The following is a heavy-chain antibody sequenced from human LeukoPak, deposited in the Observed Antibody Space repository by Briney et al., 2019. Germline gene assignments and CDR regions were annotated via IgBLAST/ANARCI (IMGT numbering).Heavy chain of an antibody. CDR3: AREATWGQWYFDH. D-gene: IGHD6-19*01. Sequence: GTSLRLSCVASGFSFSDHGMHWVRQAPGKGLEWVSVIASDGGAKFYADSVKGRFTLSRDNPKNMFFLQMNLLTVEDTAIYYCAREATWGQWYFDHWGQGTPVTVSS. CDR2: IASDGGAK. V-gene: IGHV3-30*03. CDR1: GFSFSDHG. J-gene: IGHJ4*02.